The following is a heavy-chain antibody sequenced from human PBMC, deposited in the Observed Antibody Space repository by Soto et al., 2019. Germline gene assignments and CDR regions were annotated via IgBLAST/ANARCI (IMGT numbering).Heavy chain of an antibody. CDR3: AKATWGEQWLVPYSG. D-gene: IGHD6-19*01. CDR1: GFTFSSYA. CDR2: ISGSGGST. V-gene: IGHV3-23*01. J-gene: IGHJ4*02. Sequence: PGGSLRLSCAASGFTFSSYAMSWVRQAPGKGLEWVSTISGSGGSTYYADSVKGRFTISRDNSKNTLYLQMNSLRAEDTALYYCAKATWGEQWLVPYSGWGQGTLVTVSS.